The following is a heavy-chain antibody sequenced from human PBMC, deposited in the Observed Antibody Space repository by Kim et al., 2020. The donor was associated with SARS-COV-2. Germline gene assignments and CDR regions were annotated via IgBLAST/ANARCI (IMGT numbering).Heavy chain of an antibody. Sequence: GGSLRLSCAGSGFIFSSYWMHWVRQAPGKGLVWVSRITSDGNSATYADSVEGRFTISRDNAKNTLYLQMDSLRADDTAVYYCVRVLLGAGGYFQYWGQGTLVTVSS. J-gene: IGHJ1*01. CDR2: ITSDGNSA. CDR1: GFIFSSYW. D-gene: IGHD1-26*01. CDR3: VRVLLGAGGYFQY. V-gene: IGHV3-74*01.